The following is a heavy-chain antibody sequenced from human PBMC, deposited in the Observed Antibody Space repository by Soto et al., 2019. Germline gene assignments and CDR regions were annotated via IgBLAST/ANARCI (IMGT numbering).Heavy chain of an antibody. J-gene: IGHJ4*02. D-gene: IGHD6-6*01. Sequence: EVQLVETGGGLIQPGESLRLSCAASGFTVSNNYMSWVRQAPGKGLEWVSVIYSGGSTYYADSVKGRFTVSRDNSKNTLYLQMNSLRADDTAVYYCTRGGPSSSRPDYWGQGTLVTVSS. CDR2: IYSGGST. CDR1: GFTVSNNY. V-gene: IGHV3-53*02. CDR3: TRGGPSSSRPDY.